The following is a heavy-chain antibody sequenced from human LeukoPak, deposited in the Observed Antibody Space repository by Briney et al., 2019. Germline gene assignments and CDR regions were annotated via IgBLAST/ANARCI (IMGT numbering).Heavy chain of an antibody. V-gene: IGHV4-34*01. CDR2: INHSGST. D-gene: IGHD5-24*01. CDR1: GGSFSGYY. J-gene: IGHJ4*02. CDR3: ARETWRASFDY. Sequence: PSETLSLTCAVYGGSFSGYYWSWIRQPPGKGLEWIGEINHSGSTNYNPSLKSRVTISVDTSKNQFSLKLSSVTAADTAVYYCARETWRASFDYWGQGTLVTVSS.